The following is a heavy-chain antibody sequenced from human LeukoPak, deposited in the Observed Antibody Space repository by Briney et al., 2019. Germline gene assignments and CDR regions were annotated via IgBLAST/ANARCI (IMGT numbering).Heavy chain of an antibody. D-gene: IGHD3-3*01. J-gene: IGHJ6*02. CDR2: INPSGGST. CDR1: GYTFTSYY. CDR3: ARDRFGGYYYGMDV. Sequence: ASVKVSCKSSGYTFTSYYMHWVRQAPGQGLEGMGIINPSGGSTSYAQKFQGRVTMTRDTSTSTVYMELSSLRSEATAVYYCARDRFGGYYYGMDVWGQGTTVTVSS. V-gene: IGHV1-46*01.